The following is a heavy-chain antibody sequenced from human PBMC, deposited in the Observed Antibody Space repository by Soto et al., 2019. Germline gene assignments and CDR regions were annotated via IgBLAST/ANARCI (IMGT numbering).Heavy chain of an antibody. CDR1: GFTFSSYS. Sequence: EVQLVESGGGLVKPGGSLRLSCAASGFTFSSYSMNWVRQAPGKGLXXXXSXCPISSYIYYADSLRGRFTISRDNARNSLYLQMNSLRADDTAVYFCARVSGRLERHSDLDYWGQGTLVTVSS. V-gene: IGHV3-21*01. J-gene: IGHJ4*02. CDR2: XCPISSYI. D-gene: IGHD1-1*01. CDR3: ARVSGRLERHSDLDY.